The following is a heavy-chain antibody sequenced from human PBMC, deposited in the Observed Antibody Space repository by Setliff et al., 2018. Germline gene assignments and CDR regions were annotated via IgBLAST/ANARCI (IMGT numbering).Heavy chain of an antibody. J-gene: IGHJ6*03. CDR3: ARALLWFGEGMDV. D-gene: IGHD3-10*01. CDR2: MYSSGNT. Sequence: PSETLSLTCTVSGGSISHHYWSWIRQPPGKGLEWVGYMYSSGNTNYNPSLRRRVAISVDKSKNQFSLKLSSVTAADTAVYYCARALLWFGEGMDVWGKGTTVTVSS. CDR1: GGSISHHY. V-gene: IGHV4-59*11.